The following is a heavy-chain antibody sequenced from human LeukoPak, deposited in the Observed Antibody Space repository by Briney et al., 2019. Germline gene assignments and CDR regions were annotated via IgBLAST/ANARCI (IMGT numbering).Heavy chain of an antibody. CDR1: GYTFTSYG. CDR2: ISAYNGNT. V-gene: IGHV1-18*01. Sequence: AASVKVSCKASGYTFTSYGISWVRQAPGQGLEWMGWISAYNGNTNYAQKLQGRVTMTTDTSTSTAYMELRSLRSDDTAVYYCARGPGRFGELHLDYWGQGTLVTVSS. J-gene: IGHJ4*02. D-gene: IGHD3-10*01. CDR3: ARGPGRFGELHLDY.